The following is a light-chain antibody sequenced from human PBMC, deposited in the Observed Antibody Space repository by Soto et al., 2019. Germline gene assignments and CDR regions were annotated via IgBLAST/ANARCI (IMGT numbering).Light chain of an antibody. CDR1: DSNIGNSF. CDR3: ATWDPSLSLVI. J-gene: IGLJ2*01. Sequence: QSVLTQPPSVSAAPGQKVTISCSGSDSNIGNSFVIWYQQVPGTAPQLLIYDSDKRPSGIPDRFSGSKSGTSASLGITGLQTGDEADYYCATWDPSLSLVIFGGGTKLTVL. CDR2: DSD. V-gene: IGLV1-51*01.